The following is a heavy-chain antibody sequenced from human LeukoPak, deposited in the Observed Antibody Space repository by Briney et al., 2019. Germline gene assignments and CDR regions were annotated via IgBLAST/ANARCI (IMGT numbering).Heavy chain of an antibody. Sequence: SETLSLTCAVSGTSYSSYYWSWIRQPPGKGLEWIGEVNHSGYTNDNPSLKSRVTISVDTSKNQFSLRLRSVTAADTGVYFCARMTTGHDFWGQGTLVTVSS. V-gene: IGHV4-34*01. D-gene: IGHD4-17*01. J-gene: IGHJ4*02. CDR2: VNHSGYT. CDR3: ARMTTGHDF. CDR1: GTSYSSYY.